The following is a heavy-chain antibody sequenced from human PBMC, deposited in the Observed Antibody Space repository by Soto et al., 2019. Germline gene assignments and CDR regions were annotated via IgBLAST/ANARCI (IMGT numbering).Heavy chain of an antibody. J-gene: IGHJ5*02. CDR1: GFTFRSYS. CDR2: INDDETTT. CDR3: VREIHSGFDWVSSWFDP. D-gene: IGHD5-12*01. V-gene: IGHV3-74*01. Sequence: GGSLRLSCVASGFTFRSYSMHWVRQAPGKGLVWVSRINDDETTTTYADSVKGRFTISRDNAKNTLFLQTNSLRAEDTAVYYCVREIHSGFDWVSSWFDPWGQGTLVTVSS.